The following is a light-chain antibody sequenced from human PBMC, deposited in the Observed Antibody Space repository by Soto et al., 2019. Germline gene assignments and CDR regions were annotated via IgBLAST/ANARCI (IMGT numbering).Light chain of an antibody. CDR3: QQYTSSLIT. J-gene: IGKJ5*01. Sequence: EIVLTQSPATLSLSPGEIATLSFSASQSVSSYLAWYQQKPGQAPRLLIYGASGRATGIPDRFSGSGSGTDFTLTISRLEPEDFAVYYCQQYTSSLITFGQGTRLEIK. V-gene: IGKV3-20*01. CDR1: QSVSSY. CDR2: GAS.